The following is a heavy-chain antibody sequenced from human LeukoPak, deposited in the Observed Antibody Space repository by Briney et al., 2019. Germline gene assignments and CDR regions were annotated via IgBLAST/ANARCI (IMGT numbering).Heavy chain of an antibody. CDR3: ARAPMGRGALY. D-gene: IGHD3-10*01. J-gene: IGHJ4*02. Sequence: ASVKISCKASGYTFTNFDINWVRQAPGQGLEWMGWMNPVSGNAGSAQKFQGRVTLTRDTSMSTAYMEVTSLRSDDTAFYYCARAPMGRGALYWGQGTLVTVSS. V-gene: IGHV1-8*01. CDR2: MNPVSGNA. CDR1: GYTFTNFD.